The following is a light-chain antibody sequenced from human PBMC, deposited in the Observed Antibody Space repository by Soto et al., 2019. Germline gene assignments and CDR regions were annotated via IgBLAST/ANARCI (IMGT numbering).Light chain of an antibody. CDR1: SSDVGGDYNY. CDR3: SSYTSSSIFVV. J-gene: IGLJ2*01. V-gene: IGLV2-14*01. CDR2: DVT. Sequence: QSALTQPASVSGSPGQSITISCTGTSSDVGGDYNYVSWYQQHPGKAPKLMIYDVTKRPSGVSNRFSGSKSGNTASLTISGLQAEDEADYFCSSYTSSSIFVVFGGGTKLTVL.